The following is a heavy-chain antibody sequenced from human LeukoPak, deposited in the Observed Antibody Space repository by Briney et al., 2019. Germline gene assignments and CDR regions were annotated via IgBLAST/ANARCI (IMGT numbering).Heavy chain of an antibody. D-gene: IGHD5-18*01. Sequence: SETLSLTCTVSGGSVSSGSYYWSWIRQPPGKGLEWIGYIYYSGSTHYNPSLKSRVTISVDTSKNQFSLKLSSVTAADTAVYYCARGKLWLKYWGQGTLVTVSS. CDR2: IYYSGST. CDR1: GGSVSSGSYY. J-gene: IGHJ4*02. V-gene: IGHV4-61*01. CDR3: ARGKLWLKY.